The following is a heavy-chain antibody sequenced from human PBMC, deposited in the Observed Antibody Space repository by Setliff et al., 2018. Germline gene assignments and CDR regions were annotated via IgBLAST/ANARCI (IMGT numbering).Heavy chain of an antibody. CDR2: IRSKTSGFAT. D-gene: IGHD1-26*01. J-gene: IGHJ3*02. Sequence: PGGSLRLSCAASGFTFSGSAMHWVRQASGKGLEWVGRIRSKTSGFATAYSASGKGRFTISRDDSMNTAYLQMDSLRTEDTAVYYCTTDLTWIYSGAFNIWGQGTMVTVSS. CDR1: GFTFSGSA. V-gene: IGHV3-73*01. CDR3: TTDLTWIYSGAFNI.